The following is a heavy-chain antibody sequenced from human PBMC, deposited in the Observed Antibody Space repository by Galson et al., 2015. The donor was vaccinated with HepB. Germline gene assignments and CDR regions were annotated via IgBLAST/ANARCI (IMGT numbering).Heavy chain of an antibody. D-gene: IGHD2-2*03. Sequence: SLRLSCAASGFTFSDYYMSWIRQAPGKGLEWVSYISGSGNSIHYAGSVKGRFTISRDNAKNSLYLQMNSLRADVAAVYYCARDLDISVLDVFHIWGQGTMVIVSS. CDR3: ARDLDISVLDVFHI. V-gene: IGHV3-11*01. CDR1: GFTFSDYY. J-gene: IGHJ3*02. CDR2: ISGSGNSI.